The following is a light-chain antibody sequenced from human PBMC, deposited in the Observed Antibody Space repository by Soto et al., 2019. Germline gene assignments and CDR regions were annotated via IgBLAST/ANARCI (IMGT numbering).Light chain of an antibody. V-gene: IGLV2-23*01. Sequence: QSVLTQPASVSGSPGQSITISCSGTSSNIGGYNVVSWYQQHPGKAPKVIVYEGIKRPSGVSDRFSGSTSGSTASLTISGLQAEDEAEYYCCSHVGATTYVFGSGTKATVL. CDR3: CSHVGATTYV. CDR1: SSNIGGYNV. J-gene: IGLJ1*01. CDR2: EGI.